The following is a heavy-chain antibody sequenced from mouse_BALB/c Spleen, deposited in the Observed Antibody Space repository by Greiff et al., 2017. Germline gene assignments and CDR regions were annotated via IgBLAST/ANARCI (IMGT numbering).Heavy chain of an antibody. CDR2: IDPSDSET. D-gene: IGHD2-2*01. J-gene: IGHJ4*01. CDR3: ARLNYGYAYYAMDY. Sequence: QVQLQQPGAELVKPGAPVKLSCKASGYTFTSYWMNWVKQRPGRGLEWIGRIDPSDSETHYNQKFKDKATLTVDKSSSTAYIQLSSLTSEDSAVYYCARLNYGYAYYAMDYWGQGTSVTVSS. V-gene: IGHV1-69*02. CDR1: GYTFTSYW.